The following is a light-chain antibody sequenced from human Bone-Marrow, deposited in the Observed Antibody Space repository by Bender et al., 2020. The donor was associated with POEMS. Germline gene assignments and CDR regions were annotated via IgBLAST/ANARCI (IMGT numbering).Light chain of an antibody. CDR3: CSYARGSTWV. V-gene: IGLV1-44*01. CDR2: SNY. Sequence: QSVLTQPPSASGTPGQSVIISCSGTDSNFGGNNVNWYQHLPGTAPRLVVYSNYQRPSGVPARFSGSKSGITASLTISGLQAEDQADYYCCSYARGSTWVFGGGTSLTVL. CDR1: DSNFGGNN. J-gene: IGLJ3*02.